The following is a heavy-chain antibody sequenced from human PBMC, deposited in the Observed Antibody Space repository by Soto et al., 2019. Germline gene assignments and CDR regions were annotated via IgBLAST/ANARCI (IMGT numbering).Heavy chain of an antibody. CDR2: ISAHNGNT. D-gene: IGHD4-17*01. CDR3: ARNRDYGDYPSSGMDV. CDR1: GYTFTSYG. V-gene: IGHV1-18*04. Sequence: QVQLVQSGAEVKKPGASVKVSCKASGYTFTSYGISWVRQAPGQGLEWMGWISAHNGNTNYAQKLQGRVTMTTDTSTSTAYMELRSLRSDDTAVYYCARNRDYGDYPSSGMDVWGQGTTVTVSS. J-gene: IGHJ6*02.